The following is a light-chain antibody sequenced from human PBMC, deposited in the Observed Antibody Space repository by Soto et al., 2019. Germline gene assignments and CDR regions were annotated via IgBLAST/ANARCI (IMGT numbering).Light chain of an antibody. CDR3: SSYATRSAYV. CDR1: SRDIGVFNC. Sequence: QSALTQPASVSGSPGQSVTISCTGTSRDIGVFNCVSWFQQFPGNAPKLIIFEVTNRPSGVSNRFSASKSGNTASLTVSGLQAEDGADYYCSSYATRSAYVFGTGTQLTVL. V-gene: IGLV2-14*01. CDR2: EVT. J-gene: IGLJ1*01.